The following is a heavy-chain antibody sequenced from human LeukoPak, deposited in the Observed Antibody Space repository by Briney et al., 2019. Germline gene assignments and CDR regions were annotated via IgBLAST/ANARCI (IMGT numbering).Heavy chain of an antibody. V-gene: IGHV4-34*01. CDR1: GGSFSGYY. J-gene: IGHJ4*02. Sequence: SETLPLTCAVYGGSFSGYYWSWIRQPPGKGLEWIGEINHSGSTNYNPSLKSRVTISVDTSKNQFSLKLSSVTAADTAVYYCARGGVGGYCSGGSCYTPLYFDYWGQGTLVTVSS. CDR2: INHSGST. CDR3: ARGGVGGYCSGGSCYTPLYFDY. D-gene: IGHD2-15*01.